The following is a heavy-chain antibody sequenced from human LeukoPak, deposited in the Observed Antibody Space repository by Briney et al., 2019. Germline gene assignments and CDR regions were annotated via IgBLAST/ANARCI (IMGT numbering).Heavy chain of an antibody. V-gene: IGHV3-74*01. Sequence: GGSLRLSCAASGFTFSSYWMHWVRQAPGKGLVWVSRINSDGSSTSYADSVKGRFTISRDNAKNSLYLQMNSLRAEDTAVYYCARDDDYYDSSGPSDYWGQGTLVTVSS. D-gene: IGHD3-22*01. CDR1: GFTFSSYW. CDR3: ARDDDYYDSSGPSDY. J-gene: IGHJ4*02. CDR2: INSDGSST.